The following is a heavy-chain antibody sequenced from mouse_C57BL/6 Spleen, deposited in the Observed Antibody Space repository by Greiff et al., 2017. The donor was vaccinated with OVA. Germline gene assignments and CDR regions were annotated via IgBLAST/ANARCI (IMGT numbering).Heavy chain of an antibody. CDR3: AREGGVVAPYYFDY. D-gene: IGHD1-1*01. Sequence: EVQLVESGPGLVKPSQSLSLTCSVTGYSITSGYYWNWIRQFPGNKLEWMGYISYDGSNNYNPSLKNRISITRDTSKNQFFLKLNSVTTEDTATYYCAREGGVVAPYYFDYWGQGTTLTVSS. CDR1: GYSITSGYY. CDR2: ISYDGSN. V-gene: IGHV3-6*01. J-gene: IGHJ2*01.